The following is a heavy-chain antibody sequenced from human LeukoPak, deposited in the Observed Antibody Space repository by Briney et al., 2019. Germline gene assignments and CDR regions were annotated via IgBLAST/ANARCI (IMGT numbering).Heavy chain of an antibody. CDR1: GFTFSNAW. V-gene: IGHV3-15*01. CDR3: TTGHCSGGSCHY. J-gene: IGHJ4*02. Sequence: GGSLRLSCAASGFTFSNAWMSWVRQAPGKGLEWVGRIKSKTDGGTTDYAAPVKGRFTISRDDSKNTLYLEMNSLKTEDTAVYYSTTGHCSGGSCHYWGQGTLVTVSS. D-gene: IGHD2-15*01. CDR2: IKSKTDGGTT.